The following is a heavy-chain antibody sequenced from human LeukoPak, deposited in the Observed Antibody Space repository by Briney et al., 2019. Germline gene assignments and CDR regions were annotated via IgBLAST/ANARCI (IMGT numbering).Heavy chain of an antibody. D-gene: IGHD1-26*01. CDR3: AKSVLLRGDAFDI. CDR1: GFTFSSYG. Sequence: GGSLRLSCAASGFTFSSYGMSWVRQAPGKGLEWVSAISGSGGSTYYADSVKGRFTISRDNSKNTLYLQINSLRAEDTAVYYCAKSVLLRGDAFDIWGQGTMVTVSS. V-gene: IGHV3-23*01. CDR2: ISGSGGST. J-gene: IGHJ3*02.